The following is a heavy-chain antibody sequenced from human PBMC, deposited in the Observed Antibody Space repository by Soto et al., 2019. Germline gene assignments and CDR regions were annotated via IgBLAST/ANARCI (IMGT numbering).Heavy chain of an antibody. V-gene: IGHV1-8*01. CDR1: GYTCTSYD. D-gene: IGHD6-19*01. J-gene: IGHJ4*02. CDR2: MNAKSGNT. CDR3: AREYSSGWSKD. Sequence: QVQLVQSGAEVKKPGASVKVSCKACGYTCTSYDINWVRQATGQGLEWMGWMNAKSGNTGSSQKVQGRVTMTRNTSMRTAYMELSSLRSEATAVYYCAREYSSGWSKDWGQGTMVTVSS.